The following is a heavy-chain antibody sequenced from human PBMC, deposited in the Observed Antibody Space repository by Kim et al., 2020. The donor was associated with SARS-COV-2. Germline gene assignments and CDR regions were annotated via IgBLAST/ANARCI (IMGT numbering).Heavy chain of an antibody. D-gene: IGHD1-7*01. CDR3: AREIRLELRLVYYYYGMDV. J-gene: IGHJ6*02. CDR2: INPSGGST. Sequence: ASVKVSCKASGYTFTSYYMHWVRQAPGQGLEWMGIINPSGGSTSYAQKFQGRVTMTRDTSTSTVYMELSSLRSEDTAVYYCAREIRLELRLVYYYYGMDVWGQGTTVTVSS. CDR1: GYTFTSYY. V-gene: IGHV1-46*01.